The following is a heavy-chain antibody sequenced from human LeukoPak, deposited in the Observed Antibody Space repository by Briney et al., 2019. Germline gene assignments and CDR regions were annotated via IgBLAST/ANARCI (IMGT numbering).Heavy chain of an antibody. J-gene: IGHJ6*03. V-gene: IGHV3-23*01. CDR1: GFTFSSYA. D-gene: IGHD2/OR15-2a*01. CDR2: ISGSGGST. Sequence: GGSLRLSCAASGFTFSSYAMSWVRQAPGKGLGWVSAISGSGGSTYYADSVKGRFTISRDNSKNTLYLQMNSLRAEDTAVYYCAKDPGNRLLDYMDVWGKGTTVTVSS. CDR3: AKDPGNRLLDYMDV.